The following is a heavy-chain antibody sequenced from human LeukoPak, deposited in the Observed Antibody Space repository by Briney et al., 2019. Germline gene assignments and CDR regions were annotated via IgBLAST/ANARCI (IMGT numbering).Heavy chain of an antibody. J-gene: IGHJ4*02. CDR3: VRDIREYDY. CDR2: ISGSSDNT. CDR1: GFTFSNYA. Sequence: GGSLRLSCEASGFTFSNYAMSWVRQAPGKGLEWVSSISGSSDNTNYADSVKGRFTISRDNAKNTVFLQMNTLRAEDTAVYYCVRDIREYDYWGQGTLVTVSS. V-gene: IGHV3-23*01. D-gene: IGHD1-14*01.